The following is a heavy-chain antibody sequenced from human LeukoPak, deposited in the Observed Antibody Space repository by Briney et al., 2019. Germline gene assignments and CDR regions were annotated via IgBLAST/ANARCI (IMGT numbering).Heavy chain of an antibody. CDR1: GYTFTSYG. Sequence: GASVNVSCKASGYTFTSYGITWVRQAPGQGLEWMGWIGPDSGNTDYAQKLQGRVTMATDTSTRTAYMELRSLRSDDTAVYYCARHRGPPNRLVSTKGYFDHWGQGTLVTVSS. V-gene: IGHV1-18*01. D-gene: IGHD3-9*01. J-gene: IGHJ4*02. CDR2: IGPDSGNT. CDR3: ARHRGPPNRLVSTKGYFDH.